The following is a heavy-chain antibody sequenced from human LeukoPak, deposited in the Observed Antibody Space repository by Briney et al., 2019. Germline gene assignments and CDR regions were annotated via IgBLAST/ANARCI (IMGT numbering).Heavy chain of an antibody. J-gene: IGHJ4*02. V-gene: IGHV3-11*01. CDR2: ISSSGSTI. Sequence: GGSLRLSCAASGFTFSDYYMSWIRQAPGKGLEWVSYISSSGSTIYYADSVKGRFTISRDNAKNSLYLQMNSLRAEDTAVYYCARDRDAWFGELFSFDYWGQGTLVTVSS. D-gene: IGHD3-10*01. CDR3: ARDRDAWFGELFSFDY. CDR1: GFTFSDYY.